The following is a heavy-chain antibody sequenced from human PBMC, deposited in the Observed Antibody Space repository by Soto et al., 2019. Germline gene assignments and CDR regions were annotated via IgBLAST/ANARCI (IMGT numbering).Heavy chain of an antibody. V-gene: IGHV3-13*04. J-gene: IGHJ2*01. CDR3: AREIASPGNWYFDL. CDR2: VDTAGGT. CDR1: GFTFSSHD. Sequence: EVQLVESGGGLVQPGGSLRLSCAASGFTFSSHDMHWVRQGTGKGLEWVSGVDTAGGTYYPVSVKGRFTISRDNAKNSFYLQMNSLGATDTAVYYCAREIASPGNWYFDLWGRGTLVTVSS. D-gene: IGHD6-13*01.